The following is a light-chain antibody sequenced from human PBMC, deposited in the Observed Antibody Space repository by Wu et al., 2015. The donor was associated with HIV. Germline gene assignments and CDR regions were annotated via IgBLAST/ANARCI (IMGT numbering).Light chain of an antibody. J-gene: IGKJ1*01. CDR3: QQCNNWPRT. Sequence: EIEMTQSPVTLSVSPGQRATFSCRASQYIGNKLAWYQQKPGQAPRLIIYDASIRATGIPARFSGSGSGTDFTLTISSLQSEDFAVYYCQQCNNWPRTFGQGTKLEIK. CDR2: DAS. CDR1: QYIGNK. V-gene: IGKV3-15*01.